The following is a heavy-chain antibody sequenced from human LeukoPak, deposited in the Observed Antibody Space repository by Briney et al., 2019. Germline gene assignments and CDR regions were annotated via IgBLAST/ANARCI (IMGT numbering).Heavy chain of an antibody. Sequence: PGGPLRPPGVRSGFSSVNFGMHGARQAQGRGLNGVAVIWYDGSQEYYADSVKGRFTISRDNSKNTLDLQMNSLRVEDTAVYYCARDSGELRNSFDMWGHGTMVTVSS. D-gene: IGHD1-7*01. J-gene: IGHJ3*02. CDR3: ARDSGELRNSFDM. CDR1: GFSSVNFG. CDR2: IWYDGSQE. V-gene: IGHV3-33*01.